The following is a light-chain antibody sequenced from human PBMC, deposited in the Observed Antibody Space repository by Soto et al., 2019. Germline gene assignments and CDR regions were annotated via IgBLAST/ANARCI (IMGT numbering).Light chain of an antibody. CDR3: PQSYSAPLT. J-gene: IGKJ4*01. CDR1: QSISSS. V-gene: IGKV1-39*01. Sequence: DIQMTQSPSSLSASVGDRVTITCRASQSISSSLNWYQQKPGKAPNLLISTTSSLQSGVPSRFSGSGSGTDFTLTISSLQPEDFTTYYCPQSYSAPLTCGGGTKVEI. CDR2: TTS.